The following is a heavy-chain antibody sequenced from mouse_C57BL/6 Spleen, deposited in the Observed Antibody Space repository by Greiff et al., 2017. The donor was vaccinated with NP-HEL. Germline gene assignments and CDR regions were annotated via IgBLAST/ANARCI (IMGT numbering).Heavy chain of an antibody. CDR3: ARGGHYYAVMDY. Sequence: QVTLKESGAELVRPGASVKLSCKASGYTFTDYYINWVKQRPGQGLEWIARIYPGSGNTYYNEKFKGKATLTAEKSSSTAYMQLSSLTSEDSAVYFCARGGHYYAVMDYWGQGTSVTVSS. CDR2: IYPGSGNT. V-gene: IGHV1-76*01. J-gene: IGHJ4*01. D-gene: IGHD1-2*01. CDR1: GYTFTDYY.